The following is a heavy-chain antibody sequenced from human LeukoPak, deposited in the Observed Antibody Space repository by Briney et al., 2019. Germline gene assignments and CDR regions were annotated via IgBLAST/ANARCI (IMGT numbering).Heavy chain of an antibody. D-gene: IGHD6-19*01. CDR2: IRYDGSNK. CDR3: ARAQWLVRGFDY. Sequence: GGSLRLSCAASGFTFSSYGMHWVRQAPGKGLEWVAFIRYDGSNKYYADSVKGRFTISRDNSKNTLYLQMNSLRAEDTAVYYCARAQWLVRGFDYWGQGTLVTVSS. CDR1: GFTFSSYG. V-gene: IGHV3-30*02. J-gene: IGHJ4*02.